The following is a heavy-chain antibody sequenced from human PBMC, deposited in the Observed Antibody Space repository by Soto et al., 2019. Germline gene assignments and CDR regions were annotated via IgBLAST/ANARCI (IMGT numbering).Heavy chain of an antibody. V-gene: IGHV1-46*01. CDR2: INPTGGDT. D-gene: IGHD2-21*01. CDR3: ARGEGGEYNWVQYYYGMDV. CDR1: GYTFTNFY. Sequence: QVQLVQSGAEVKKPGASVKVSCKASGYTFTNFYLHWVRQAPGQGLEWVGIINPTGGDTSYAQKFQGRVTMTRDTSTSTVYMELSSLRSEDTAVYYCARGEGGEYNWVQYYYGMDVWGQGTTVTVSS. J-gene: IGHJ6*02.